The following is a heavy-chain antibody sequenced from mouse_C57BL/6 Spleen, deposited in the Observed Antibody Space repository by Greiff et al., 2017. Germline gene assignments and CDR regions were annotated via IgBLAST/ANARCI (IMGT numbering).Heavy chain of an antibody. D-gene: IGHD2-4*01. V-gene: IGHV1-80*01. Sequence: VKLMESGAELVKPGASVKISCKASGYAFSSYWMNWVKQRPGKGLEWIGQIYPGDGDTNYNGKFKGKATLTADKSSSTAYMQLSSLTSEDSAVYFCARTYDYDRDWYFDVWGTGTTVTVSS. CDR2: IYPGDGDT. CDR3: ARTYDYDRDWYFDV. J-gene: IGHJ1*03. CDR1: GYAFSSYW.